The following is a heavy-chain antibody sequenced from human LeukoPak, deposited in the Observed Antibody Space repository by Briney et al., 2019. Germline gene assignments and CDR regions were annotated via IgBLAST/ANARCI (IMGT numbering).Heavy chain of an antibody. CDR2: ISAYNGNT. CDR3: ATNSGSYYGADY. D-gene: IGHD1-26*01. CDR1: GYTFTSYG. J-gene: IGHJ4*02. V-gene: IGHV1-18*01. Sequence: ASVKVSCKASGYTFTSYGISWVRQAPGQGLEWMGWISAYNGNTNYAQKLQGRVTMTTDTSTSAAYMELRSLRSEDTAVYYCATNSGSYYGADYWGQGTLVTVSS.